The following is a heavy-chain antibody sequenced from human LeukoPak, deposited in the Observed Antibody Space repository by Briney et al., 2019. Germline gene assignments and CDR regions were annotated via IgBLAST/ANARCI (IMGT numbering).Heavy chain of an antibody. J-gene: IGHJ4*02. CDR3: ARHERGAENLDY. CDR1: GFTFSDYY. V-gene: IGHV3-11*03. D-gene: IGHD1-1*01. Sequence: PGGSLRLSCAASGFTFSDYYMSWIRQAPGKGLEWVSYISSSSSYTNYADSVKGRFTISRDNAKNSLYLQMNSLRADDTAVYYCARHERGAENLDYWGQGTLVTVSS. CDR2: ISSSSSYT.